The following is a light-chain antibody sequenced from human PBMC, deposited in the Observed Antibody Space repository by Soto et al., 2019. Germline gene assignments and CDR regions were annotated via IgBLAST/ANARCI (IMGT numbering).Light chain of an antibody. V-gene: IGKV1-39*01. Sequence: DIPLTQSPSSLSASVGDRVTISCRATQGIGTYITWYQQKPGRAPNLLIYDASTLQTGAPSRFSGRASATDFTLTISSLQPEDVGTYFCQQTYSTPPWTFGQGTRVEI. CDR2: DAS. J-gene: IGKJ1*01. CDR3: QQTYSTPPWT. CDR1: QGIGTY.